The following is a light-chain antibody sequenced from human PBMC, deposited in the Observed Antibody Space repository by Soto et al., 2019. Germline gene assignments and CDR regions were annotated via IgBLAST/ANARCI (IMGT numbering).Light chain of an antibody. V-gene: IGLV1-47*01. Sequence: QSVLTQPPSVSGTPGQTVTISCSGGTSNVGTNYVYWFQQFPGTAPKLLIYQNDQWPSGVPERFSGSKSGTSASLAINGLRPEDEADYYCAGWDESLTGVFGGGTKLTVL. CDR3: AGWDESLTGV. J-gene: IGLJ3*02. CDR1: TSNVGTNY. CDR2: QND.